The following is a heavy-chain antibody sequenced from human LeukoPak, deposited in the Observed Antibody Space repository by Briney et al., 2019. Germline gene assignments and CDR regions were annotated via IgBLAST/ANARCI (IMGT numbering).Heavy chain of an antibody. D-gene: IGHD5-24*01. Sequence: SETLSLTCTVSGGSISSGSYYWSWIRQPAGKGLEWIGRIYTSGSTNYNPSLKSRVTISVDTSKNQFSLKLSSVTAADTAVYYCARDGRGRRWLPELYYYYMDVWGKGTTVTISS. CDR1: GGSISSGSYY. CDR2: IYTSGST. CDR3: ARDGRGRRWLPELYYYYMDV. J-gene: IGHJ6*03. V-gene: IGHV4-61*02.